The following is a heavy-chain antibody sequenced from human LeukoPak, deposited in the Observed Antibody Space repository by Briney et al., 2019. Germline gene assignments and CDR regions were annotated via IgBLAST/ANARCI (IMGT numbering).Heavy chain of an antibody. CDR3: ARDVRYASGWSTPES. J-gene: IGHJ5*02. V-gene: IGHV4-4*07. CDR2: IYSSGSA. D-gene: IGHD6-19*01. Sequence: SETLSLTCTVSGGSIMNHYCSWIRQPAGKGLEWIGRIYSSGSANYSPSLKNRVSMSIDTSNNHFSLNLTSVTAADTALYFCARDVRYASGWSTPESWGQGTLVTVSS. CDR1: GGSIMNHY.